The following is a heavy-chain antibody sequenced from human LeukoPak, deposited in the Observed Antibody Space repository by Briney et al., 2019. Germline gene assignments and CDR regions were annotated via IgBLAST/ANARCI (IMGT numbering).Heavy chain of an antibody. J-gene: IGHJ5*02. CDR3: ARRRGSYGWFDP. Sequence: ASETLSHTCTVSGGSISGYYWSWIRQPPGKGLEWIGEINHSGSTNYNPSLKSRVTISVDTSKNQFSLKLSSVTAADTAVYYCARRRGSYGWFDPWGQGTLVTVSS. D-gene: IGHD1-26*01. CDR1: GGSISGYY. CDR2: INHSGST. V-gene: IGHV4-34*01.